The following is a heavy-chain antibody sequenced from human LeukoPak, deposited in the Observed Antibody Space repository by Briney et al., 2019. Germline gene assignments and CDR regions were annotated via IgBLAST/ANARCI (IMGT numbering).Heavy chain of an antibody. D-gene: IGHD2-2*01. V-gene: IGHV3-48*03. CDR2: ISSSGSTI. J-gene: IGHJ4*02. CDR1: GFTFSSYE. Sequence: GGSLRLSCAASGFTFSSYEMNWVGQAPGKRLEWVSYISSSGSTIYYADSVKGRFTISRDNAKNSLYLQMNSLRAEDTAVYYCARASNLLYCSSTSCHFDYWGQGTLLTVSS. CDR3: ARASNLLYCSSTSCHFDY.